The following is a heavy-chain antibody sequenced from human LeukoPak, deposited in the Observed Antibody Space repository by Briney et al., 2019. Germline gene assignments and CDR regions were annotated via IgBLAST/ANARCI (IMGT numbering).Heavy chain of an antibody. CDR3: ASGRDGYNHDY. V-gene: IGHV1-46*01. CDR1: GYTFTSYY. Sequence: ASVKVSCKASGYTFTSYYMHWVRQAPGQGLEWMGIINPGGGSTSYAQKFQGRVTMTRDTSTSTVYTELSSLRSEDTAVYYCASGRDGYNHDYWGQGTLVTVSS. CDR2: INPGGGST. J-gene: IGHJ4*02. D-gene: IGHD5-24*01.